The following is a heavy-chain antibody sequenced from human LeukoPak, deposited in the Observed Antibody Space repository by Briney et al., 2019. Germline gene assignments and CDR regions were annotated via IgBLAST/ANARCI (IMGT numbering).Heavy chain of an antibody. Sequence: GASVTVSCKASGYTFTSHYMHWVRQAPGQGLEWMGIINPSGGSTSYAQKFQGRVTMTRDTSTSTVYMELSSLRSEDTAVYYCARDFRLVRYFDYWGQGTLVTVSS. CDR1: GYTFTSHY. CDR2: INPSGGST. V-gene: IGHV1-46*01. D-gene: IGHD6-19*01. J-gene: IGHJ4*02. CDR3: ARDFRLVRYFDY.